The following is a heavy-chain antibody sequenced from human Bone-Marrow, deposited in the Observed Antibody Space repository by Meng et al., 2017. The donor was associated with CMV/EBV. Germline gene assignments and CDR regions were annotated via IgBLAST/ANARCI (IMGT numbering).Heavy chain of an antibody. V-gene: IGHV3-23*01. Sequence: GESLKISCAASGFTFSSYAMSWVRQAPGKGLEWVSAISGSGGSTYYADSVKGRFTISRDNAKNSLYLQMNSLRAEDTAVYYCARGGSGYYGDDACDIWGQGKMVNVAS. CDR3: ARGGSGYYGDDACDI. CDR1: GFTFSSYA. J-gene: IGHJ3*02. D-gene: IGHD3-22*01. CDR2: ISGSGGST.